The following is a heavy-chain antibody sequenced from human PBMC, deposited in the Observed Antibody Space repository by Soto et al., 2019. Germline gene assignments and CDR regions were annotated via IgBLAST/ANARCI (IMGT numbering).Heavy chain of an antibody. V-gene: IGHV1-46*01. J-gene: IGHJ4*02. CDR1: GYSFTNFH. CDR3: ARDAIGHDNYATTGYYFDH. Sequence: QVQLSQFGAEVKKPGASVKVSCKASGYSFTNFHIHWVRQAPGQGLEWMGMIDPSGGITRDAQRPHARITMHSDASTSTVYMELRSLTSEDTAVYYCARDAIGHDNYATTGYYFDHWGQRPLVTVSS. D-gene: IGHD2-8*02. CDR2: IDPSGGIT.